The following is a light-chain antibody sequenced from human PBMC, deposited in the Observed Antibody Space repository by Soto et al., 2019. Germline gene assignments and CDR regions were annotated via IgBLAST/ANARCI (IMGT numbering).Light chain of an antibody. Sequence: EIVLTQSPATLSLSPGGRATLSCRASQSVSSYLAWYQQQPGQAPRLLIYDASNRATGIPARFSGSGSGTDFTLTISSLEPEDFAVYYCQQRSNCPLTFGGGTKVEIK. CDR1: QSVSSY. CDR3: QQRSNCPLT. J-gene: IGKJ4*01. V-gene: IGKV3-11*01. CDR2: DAS.